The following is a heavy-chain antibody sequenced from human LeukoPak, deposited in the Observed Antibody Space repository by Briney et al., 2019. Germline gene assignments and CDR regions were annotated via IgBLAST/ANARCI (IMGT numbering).Heavy chain of an antibody. CDR2: IYYSEIT. CDR3: ARDSRYCNSISCYGRPGYYGLDV. CDR1: GGSISSYY. Sequence: SETLSLTCTVSGGSISSYYWSWIRQPLGNGLEWIGYIYYSEITNYNPSLESRVTMSVDTSKNQFSLNLSSVTAADTAVYYCARDSRYCNSISCYGRPGYYGLDVWGQGTTVTVSS. J-gene: IGHJ6*02. V-gene: IGHV4-59*01. D-gene: IGHD2-2*01.